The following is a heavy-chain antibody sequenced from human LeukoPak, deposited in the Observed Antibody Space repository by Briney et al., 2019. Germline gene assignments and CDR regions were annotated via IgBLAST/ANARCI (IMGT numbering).Heavy chain of an antibody. CDR3: AKGGKWDVTPFDY. J-gene: IGHJ4*02. CDR1: GFTVSSNY. CDR2: ISATGDYT. Sequence: GGSLRLSCAASGFTVSSNYMSWVRQAPGKGLEWVSGISATGDYTSYADSVKGRFAISRDNSKNTLYLQVNSLRAEDTAVYYCAKGGKWDVTPFDYWGQGTLVTVSS. D-gene: IGHD1-26*01. V-gene: IGHV3-23*01.